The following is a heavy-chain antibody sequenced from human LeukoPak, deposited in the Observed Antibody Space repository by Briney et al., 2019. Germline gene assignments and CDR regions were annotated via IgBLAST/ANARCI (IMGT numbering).Heavy chain of an antibody. CDR1: GFTVSNDY. CDR2: IYGDGTT. D-gene: IGHD2-21*02. V-gene: IGHV3-66*02. J-gene: IGHJ5*02. CDR3: AKDREVVTHGGFDP. Sequence: GGSLRLSCAASGFTVSNDYMAWVRQAPGRGLEWVSLIYGDGTTFYTDSVKGRFTISRDNSKNTLYLQMNSLRAEDTAVYYCAKDREVVTHGGFDPWGQGTLVTVSS.